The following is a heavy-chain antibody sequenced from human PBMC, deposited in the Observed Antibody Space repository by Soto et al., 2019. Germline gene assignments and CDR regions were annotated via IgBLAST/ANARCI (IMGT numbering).Heavy chain of an antibody. CDR3: ARHEATSVRGVSGSYNGMDV. CDR2: FYYSGST. V-gene: IGHV4-39*01. CDR1: GGSISSSSYY. Sequence: SETLSLTCTVSGGSISSSSYYCGWIRQPPGKGMEWIGSFYYSGSTYYNPTLKSRDTISVETSKNQFSLKLRSVTAADTDVYYCARHEATSVRGVSGSYNGMDVWGQGTTVTVSS. J-gene: IGHJ6*02. D-gene: IGHD3-10*01.